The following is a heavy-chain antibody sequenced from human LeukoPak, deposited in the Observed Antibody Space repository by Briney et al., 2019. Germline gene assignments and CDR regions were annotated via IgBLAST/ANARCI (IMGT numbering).Heavy chain of an antibody. Sequence: GGSLRLSCAASGFTFSCYAMHWVRQAPGKGLEWVAVISYDGSNKYYADSVKGRFTISRDNSKSTPYLQMNSLRAEDTAVYYCARDNDYYFDYWGQGTLVTVSS. D-gene: IGHD3-3*01. CDR3: ARDNDYYFDY. V-gene: IGHV3-30*04. J-gene: IGHJ4*02. CDR1: GFTFSCYA. CDR2: ISYDGSNK.